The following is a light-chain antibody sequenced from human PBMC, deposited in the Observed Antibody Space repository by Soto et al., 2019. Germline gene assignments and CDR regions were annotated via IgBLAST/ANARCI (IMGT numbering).Light chain of an antibody. CDR3: LAYAGKSSWV. CDR1: TYDVGSYNL. CDR2: EGS. J-gene: IGLJ7*01. V-gene: IGLV2-23*01. Sequence: QAVVTQPASVSGSPGQSITISCTGTTYDVGSYNLVSWYQQHPGKAPKLLIYEGSKRPSGVSNRFSGTKYNFAAYLTISGLQLEDEANYYCLAYAGKSSWVFGGGTQLTVL.